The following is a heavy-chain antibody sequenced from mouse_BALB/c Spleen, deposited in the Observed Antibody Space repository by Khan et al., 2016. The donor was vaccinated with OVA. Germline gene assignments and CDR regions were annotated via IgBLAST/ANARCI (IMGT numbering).Heavy chain of an antibody. D-gene: IGHD1-1*01. V-gene: IGHV1-7*01. CDR3: VNHGSSSAWFTY. CDR1: GYTFTNYW. CDR2: INPSTDST. J-gene: IGHJ3*01. Sequence: QVQLQQSGAELAKPGASVKMSCKASGYTFTNYWMHWVKQRPGQGLEWIGYINPSTDSTEYNQKFKDKATLTADKSSSTTYMQLTSLTSDDSSLYYCVNHGSSSAWFTYWGQGTLVTVSA.